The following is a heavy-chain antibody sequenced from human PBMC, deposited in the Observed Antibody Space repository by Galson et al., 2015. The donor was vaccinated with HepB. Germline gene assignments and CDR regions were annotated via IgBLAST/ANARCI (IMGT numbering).Heavy chain of an antibody. V-gene: IGHV1-46*01. CDR2: INPSGGST. CDR3: ARDDETNSYFDY. J-gene: IGHJ4*02. D-gene: IGHD4-23*01. Sequence: SVKVSCKASGYTFTSYYMHWVRQAPGQGLEWMGIINPSGGSTSYAQKFQGRVTMTRDTSTSTVYMELSSLRSGDTAAYYCARDDETNSYFDYWGQGTLVTVSS. CDR1: GYTFTSYY.